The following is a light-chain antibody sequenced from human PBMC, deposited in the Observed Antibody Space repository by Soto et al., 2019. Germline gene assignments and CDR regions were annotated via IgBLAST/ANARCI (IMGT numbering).Light chain of an antibody. CDR3: QQYNNWPVT. Sequence: VLTQSAGTLSLSPGERATLSCRASQSVSSTYLAWYQQKPGQAPRLLIYGASSRATGIPDRFSGSGSGTEFTLTISGLQSEDFATYYCQQYNNWPVTFGGGTKVDI. CDR2: GAS. V-gene: IGKV3D-15*01. J-gene: IGKJ4*01. CDR1: QSVSSTY.